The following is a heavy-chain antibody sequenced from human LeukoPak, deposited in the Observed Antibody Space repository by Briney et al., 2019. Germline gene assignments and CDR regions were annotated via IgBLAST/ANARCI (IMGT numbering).Heavy chain of an antibody. CDR3: ARGGELWFGEYYYYMDV. CDR1: GGSISSYY. CDR2: IYYSGST. D-gene: IGHD3-10*01. Sequence: SETLSLTCTVSGGSISSYYWSWIRQPPGKGLEWIGYIYYSGSTNYNPSLKSRVTISVDTSKNQFSLKLSSVTAADTAVYYCARGGELWFGEYYYYMDVWGKGTTVTISS. J-gene: IGHJ6*03. V-gene: IGHV4-59*01.